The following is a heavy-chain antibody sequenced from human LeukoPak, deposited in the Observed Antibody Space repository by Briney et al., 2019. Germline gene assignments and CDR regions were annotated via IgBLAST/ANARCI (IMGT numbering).Heavy chain of an antibody. CDR3: AKGHCSSTSCYPRNYYYYGMDV. CDR2: ISGSGGST. V-gene: IGHV3-23*01. J-gene: IGHJ6*02. Sequence: GRSLRLSCAASGFTFSSYAMSWVRQAPGKGLEWVSAISGSGGSTYYADSVKGRFTISRGNSKNTLYLQMNSLRAEDTAVYYCAKGHCSSTSCYPRNYYYYGMDVWGQGTTVTVSS. D-gene: IGHD2-2*01. CDR1: GFTFSSYA.